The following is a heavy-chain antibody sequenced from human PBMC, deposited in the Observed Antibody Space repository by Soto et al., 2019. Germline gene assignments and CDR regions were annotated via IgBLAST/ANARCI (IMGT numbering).Heavy chain of an antibody. D-gene: IGHD6-25*01. CDR2: ISGSGGST. CDR1: GFTFSSYA. Sequence: PGGSLRLSCAASGFTFSSYAMSWVRQAPGKGLEWVSAISGSGGSTYYADSVKGRFTISRDNSKNTLYLQMNSLRAEDTAVYYSAKDPLPWSAAGFDYWGQGTLVTVSS. CDR3: AKDPLPWSAAGFDY. J-gene: IGHJ4*02. V-gene: IGHV3-23*01.